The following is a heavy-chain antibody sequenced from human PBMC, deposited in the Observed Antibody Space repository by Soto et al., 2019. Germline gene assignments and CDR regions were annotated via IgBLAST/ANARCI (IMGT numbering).Heavy chain of an antibody. D-gene: IGHD3-22*01. CDR1: GGTFSSYA. CDR2: IIPIFGTA. V-gene: IGHV1-69*13. Sequence: SVKVSCKASGGTFSSYAISWVRQAPGQGLEWMGGIIPIFGTANYAQKFQGRDTITADESTSTAYMELSSLRSEDTAVYYCARDGSSGYYAGLGWFDPWGQGTMVTVYS. J-gene: IGHJ5*02. CDR3: ARDGSSGYYAGLGWFDP.